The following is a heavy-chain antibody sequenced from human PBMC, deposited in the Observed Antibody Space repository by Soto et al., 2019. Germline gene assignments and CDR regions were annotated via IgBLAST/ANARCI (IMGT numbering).Heavy chain of an antibody. CDR2: ISAYNGNT. J-gene: IGHJ4*02. CDR1: VYTFTSYG. CDR3: AREPNYFDY. Sequence: VASEKVSCKASVYTFTSYGISWGRQAPGQGLEWMGWISAYNGNTKNAQKLQGRVTMTTDTSTSTAYMELRSLRSDDTAVYYCAREPNYFDYWGQGTLVTVSS. V-gene: IGHV1-18*01.